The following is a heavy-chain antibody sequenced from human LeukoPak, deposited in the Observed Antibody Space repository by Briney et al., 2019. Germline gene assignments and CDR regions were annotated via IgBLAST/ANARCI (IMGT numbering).Heavy chain of an antibody. V-gene: IGHV3-7*01. CDR1: GFTFSTYW. CDR2: IKQDGSEK. Sequence: GGSLRLSCAASGFTFSTYWMSWVRQAPGKGLEWVANIKQDGSEKYYVDSAKGRFTISRDNAKNSMYLQMNSLRAEDTAVYYCARGEFAWIQGSYGMDVWGRGTTVTVS. D-gene: IGHD5-18*01. J-gene: IGHJ6*02. CDR3: ARGEFAWIQGSYGMDV.